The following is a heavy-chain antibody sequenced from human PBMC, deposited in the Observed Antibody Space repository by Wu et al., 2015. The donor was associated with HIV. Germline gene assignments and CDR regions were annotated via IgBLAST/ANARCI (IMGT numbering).Heavy chain of an antibody. V-gene: IGHV1-18*01. CDR3: TRSRFAGSSDTWYSFDK. CDR1: GYRFINYG. CDR2: ISTYNGNT. J-gene: IGHJ4*02. D-gene: IGHD6-13*01. Sequence: QVQLVQSGPEVKKPGSSVKVSCKASGYRFINYGINWVRQAPGQGLECLGWISTYNGNTNYAQKFQGRVTMTTDTSTSTAYMELRSLRSDDTAVYYCTRSRFAGSSDTWYSFDKWGQGTLVTVSS.